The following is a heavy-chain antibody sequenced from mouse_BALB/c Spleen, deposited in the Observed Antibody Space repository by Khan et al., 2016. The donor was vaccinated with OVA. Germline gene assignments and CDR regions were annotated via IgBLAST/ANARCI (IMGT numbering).Heavy chain of an antibody. V-gene: IGHV1S137*01. D-gene: IGHD2-3*01. CDR2: ISTYSGNT. Sequence: QVQLQQSGPELVRPGVSVKISCKGSGYTFTDYAMYWVKQSHAKSLEWIGLISTYSGNTNYKQKFKGKATMTVDKSSSTAYMELARLTSEDSAIYYYARPAYDGYYDYWGQGTTLTVSS. CDR3: ARPAYDGYYDY. CDR1: GYTFTDYA. J-gene: IGHJ2*01.